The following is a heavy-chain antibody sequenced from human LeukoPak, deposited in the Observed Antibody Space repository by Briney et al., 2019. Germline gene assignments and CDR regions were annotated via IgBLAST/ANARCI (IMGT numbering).Heavy chain of an antibody. CDR2: ISSSSSYI. Sequence: GGSLRLSCAASGFTFSSYWMNWVRQAPGKGLEWVSSISSSSSYIYYADSVKGRFTISRDNAKNSLYLQMNSLRAEDTAVYYCARVFSADSYGPPLDYWGQGTLVTVSS. J-gene: IGHJ4*02. V-gene: IGHV3-21*01. CDR3: ARVFSADSYGPPLDY. D-gene: IGHD5-18*01. CDR1: GFTFSSYW.